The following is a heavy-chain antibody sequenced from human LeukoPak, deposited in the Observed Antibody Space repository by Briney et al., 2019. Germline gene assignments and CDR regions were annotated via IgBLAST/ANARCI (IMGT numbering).Heavy chain of an antibody. Sequence: SETLSLTCTVSGGSITSYYWSWIRQPPGKGLEWIGYISYRGSTNYNPSLKSRVTISVDTSKNQFSLKLSSVTAADTAVYYCARVRYFDWFFDSWGQGTLVTVSS. CDR2: ISYRGST. V-gene: IGHV4-59*01. D-gene: IGHD3-9*01. CDR3: ARVRYFDWFFDS. CDR1: GGSITSYY. J-gene: IGHJ4*02.